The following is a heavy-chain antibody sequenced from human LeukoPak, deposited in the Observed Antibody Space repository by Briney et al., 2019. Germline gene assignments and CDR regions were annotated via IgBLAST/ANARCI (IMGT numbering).Heavy chain of an antibody. Sequence: SETLSLTCTVSGGSISSYYWSWIRQPPGKGLEWIGYIYYSGSTNYNPSLKSRVTISVDTSKNQFSLKLSSVTAADTAVYYCARDFGYCSSTSCFNWFDPWGQGTLVTVSS. CDR3: ARDFGYCSSTSCFNWFDP. J-gene: IGHJ5*02. V-gene: IGHV4-59*01. CDR1: GGSISSYY. D-gene: IGHD2-2*03. CDR2: IYYSGST.